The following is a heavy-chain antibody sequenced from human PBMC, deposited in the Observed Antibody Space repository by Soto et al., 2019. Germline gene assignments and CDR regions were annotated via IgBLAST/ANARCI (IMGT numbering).Heavy chain of an antibody. V-gene: IGHV3-33*01. CDR3: ARDRYSYDSRAYQGVVWYFDF. Sequence: QVQLVESGGGVVQPGRSLRLSCAASGFIFSNYGMHWVRQAPGKGLEWVADIWYDASHESYEDSVKGRFTISRDNSKNTLFLQMNGLRAEDTAVYYCARDRYSYDSRAYQGVVWYFDFWGRGTLFTVSS. CDR1: GFIFSNYG. D-gene: IGHD3-22*01. CDR2: IWYDASHE. J-gene: IGHJ2*01.